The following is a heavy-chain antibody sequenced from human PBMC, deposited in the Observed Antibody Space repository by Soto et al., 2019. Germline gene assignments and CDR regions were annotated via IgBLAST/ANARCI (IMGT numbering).Heavy chain of an antibody. CDR1: GYTFTSYY. CDR2: INPSGGNT. V-gene: IGHV1-46*01. D-gene: IGHD5-18*01. J-gene: IGHJ6*02. CDR3: AREPPSNTAMVWTYYYYGMDV. Sequence: GASVKVSCKASGYTFTSYYMHWVRQAPGQGLERMGIINPSGGNTTYAQEFQGRVTMTRDTSTSTVYIGLRSLRSEDTAVYYCAREPPSNTAMVWTYYYYGMDVWGQGTTVTVSS.